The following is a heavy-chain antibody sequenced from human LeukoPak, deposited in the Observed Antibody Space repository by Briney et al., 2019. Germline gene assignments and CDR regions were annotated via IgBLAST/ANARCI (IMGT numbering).Heavy chain of an antibody. V-gene: IGHV4-30-4*01. CDR3: ARESQPEFYDSSGSHAFDI. CDR2: IYYSGIT. D-gene: IGHD3-22*01. Sequence: SETLSLTCSVSGGSISRSDYYWSWIRQPPGKGLEWIGYIYYSGITYYNPSLKSRVTISVDTSKNQFSLKLSSVTAADTAVYYCARESQPEFYDSSGSHAFDIWGQGTMVTVSS. J-gene: IGHJ3*02. CDR1: GGSISRSDYY.